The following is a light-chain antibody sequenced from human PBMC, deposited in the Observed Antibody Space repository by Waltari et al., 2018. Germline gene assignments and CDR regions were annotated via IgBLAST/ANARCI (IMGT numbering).Light chain of an antibody. CDR1: ALPKQH. CDR3: QSADSSGTNVV. J-gene: IGLJ2*01. V-gene: IGLV3-25*03. Sequence: SYELTQPPSVSVSPGQKARITCSDDALPKQHAYWYQQKPGQAPVLVISKHSERPSRIPERFSGSSSGTTVTLTISGVQAEDEADYYCQSADSSGTNVVFGGGTKLTVL. CDR2: KHS.